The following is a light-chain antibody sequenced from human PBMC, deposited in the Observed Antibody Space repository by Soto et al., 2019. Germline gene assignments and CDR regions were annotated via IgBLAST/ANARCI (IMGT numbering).Light chain of an antibody. CDR2: DAS. Sequence: DIQMTQSPSSLSASVGDRVTITCRASQDISIYLNWFQQKPGKAPKLLIYDASNLEKGVPSRFTGSGSGTDFTLTINSLQPDDIATYYCQQYNVVPPTFGQGTRLEI. CDR3: QQYNVVPPT. J-gene: IGKJ2*01. V-gene: IGKV1-33*01. CDR1: QDISIY.